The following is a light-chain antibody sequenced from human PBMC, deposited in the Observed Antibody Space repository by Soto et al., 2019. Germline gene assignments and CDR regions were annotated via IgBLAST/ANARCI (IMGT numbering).Light chain of an antibody. CDR3: GTWDTTMRGLL. V-gene: IGLV1-51*01. CDR2: DNN. Sequence: QSVLTQPPSASAAPGQRVTISCSGTISNIGDNHVSWYQQVPGKAPKLLIYDNNKRPSGIPDRFSGSRSGTSATLAITGLQTGDEAAYICGTWDTTMRGLLFGGGTKVTVL. J-gene: IGLJ2*01. CDR1: ISNIGDNH.